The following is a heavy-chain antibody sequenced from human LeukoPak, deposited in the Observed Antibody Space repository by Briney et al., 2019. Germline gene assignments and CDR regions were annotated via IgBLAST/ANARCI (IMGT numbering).Heavy chain of an antibody. V-gene: IGHV3-23*01. J-gene: IGHJ4*02. CDR1: GFTFSTYA. CDR2: IGGSGDFT. Sequence: GGSLRLSCAASGFTFSTYAMSWVRQAPGKGLEWVSAIGGSGDFTYYAEYVRGRFTIPRDNSEKTLYLQMNSLRAEDTAVYYCAKADRGWGVITKDWGQGTLVTVSS. CDR3: AKADRGWGVITKD. D-gene: IGHD3-10*01.